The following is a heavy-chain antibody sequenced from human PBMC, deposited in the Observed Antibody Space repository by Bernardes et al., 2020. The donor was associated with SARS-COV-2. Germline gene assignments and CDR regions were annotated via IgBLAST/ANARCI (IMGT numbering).Heavy chain of an antibody. D-gene: IGHD3-16*02. J-gene: IGHJ5*02. CDR1: RFDFGTYV. CDR3: ARDDYGWGSYRYTYERWFDP. Sequence: GGSLRLSCAASRFDFGTYVMAWVRQAPGKGLQWLASISRTGQTSFYAASVKGRFTISRHNSENSLCLHMSSLRVDDTAVYYCARDDYGWGSYRYTYERWFDPWGQGTLVTVSS. CDR2: ISRTGQTS. V-gene: IGHV3-23*01.